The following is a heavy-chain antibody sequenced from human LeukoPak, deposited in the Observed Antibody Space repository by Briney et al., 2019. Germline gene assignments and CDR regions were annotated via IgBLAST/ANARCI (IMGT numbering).Heavy chain of an antibody. D-gene: IGHD3-3*01. CDR1: GGSISSYY. CDR3: ARSKYYDFWSGYAPFDP. CDR2: IYYSGST. Sequence: SETLSLTCTVSGGSISSYYWSWIRQPPGKGLEWIGYIYYSGSTNYNPSLKSRVTISVDTSKNQFSLKLSSVTAADTAVYYCARSKYYDFWSGYAPFDPWGQGTLVTVSS. J-gene: IGHJ5*02. V-gene: IGHV4-59*08.